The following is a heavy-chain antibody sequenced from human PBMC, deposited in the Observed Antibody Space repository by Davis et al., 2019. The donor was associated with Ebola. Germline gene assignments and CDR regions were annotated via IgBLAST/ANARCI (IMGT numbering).Heavy chain of an antibody. D-gene: IGHD3-9*01. Sequence: AASVKVSCKASGYTFTSYGISWVRQAPGQGLECMGWISAYNGNTNYAQKLQGRVTMTTDTSTSTAYMELRSLRSDDTAVYYCARDRDSRDLLTGYWGQSLPYSGCYFDYWGQGTLVTVSS. J-gene: IGHJ4*02. CDR3: ARDRDSRDLLTGYWGQSLPYSGCYFDY. CDR2: ISAYNGNT. V-gene: IGHV1-18*01. CDR1: GYTFTSYG.